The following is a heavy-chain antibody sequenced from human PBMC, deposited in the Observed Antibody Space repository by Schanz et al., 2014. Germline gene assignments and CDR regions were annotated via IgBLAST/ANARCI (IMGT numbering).Heavy chain of an antibody. CDR3: ARDKGGLIPFDY. V-gene: IGHV3-7*01. J-gene: IGHJ4*02. Sequence: EVQLVESGGGLVQPGGSLRLSCAVSGFTFRNYWMSWVRQAPGKGLEWVANMNQDGSVKNYVDSVKGRFTISRDNAKNSLYLQMNSLRAEDTAVYYCARDKGGLIPFDYWGQGTLVAVSS. D-gene: IGHD2-15*01. CDR2: MNQDGSVK. CDR1: GFTFRNYW.